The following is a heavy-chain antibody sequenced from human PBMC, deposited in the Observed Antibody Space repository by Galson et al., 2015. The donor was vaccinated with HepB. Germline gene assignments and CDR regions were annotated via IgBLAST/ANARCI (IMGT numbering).Heavy chain of an antibody. CDR1: GFTFSTYW. D-gene: IGHD6-6*01. J-gene: IGHJ2*01. Sequence: SLRLSCAASGFTFSTYWMSWVRQAPGKGLEWVANIKRDGSERYYVDSLKGRFTISRDNAKNSLSLQMNSLRADDTAVYYCARKIVEYSTSSSSSTTWYFDLWGRGTLVTVSS. CDR3: ARKIVEYSTSSSSSTTWYFDL. V-gene: IGHV3-7*03. CDR2: IKRDGSER.